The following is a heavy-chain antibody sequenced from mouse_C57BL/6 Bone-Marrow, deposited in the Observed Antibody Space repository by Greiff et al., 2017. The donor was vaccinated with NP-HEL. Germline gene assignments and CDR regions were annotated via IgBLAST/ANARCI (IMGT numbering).Heavy chain of an antibody. J-gene: IGHJ2*01. D-gene: IGHD1-1*01. CDR1: GYTFTSYG. CDR3: ANLYYYGSGAY. V-gene: IGHV1-81*01. CDR2: IYPRSGNT. Sequence: QVQLQQSGAELARPGASVKLSCKASGYTFTSYGISWVKQRTGQGLEWIGEIYPRSGNTYYNEKFKGKATLTADKSSSTAYMELRSLTSGDSAVYFCANLYYYGSGAYWGQGTTLTVSS.